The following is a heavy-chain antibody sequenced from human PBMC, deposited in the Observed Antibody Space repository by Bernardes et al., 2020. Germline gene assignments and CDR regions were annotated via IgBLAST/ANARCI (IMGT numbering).Heavy chain of an antibody. V-gene: IGHV1-46*01. CDR1: GYTFTSYY. J-gene: IGHJ3*02. Sequence: ASVKVSCKASGYTFTSYYMHWVRQAPGQGLEWMGIINPSGGSTSYAQKFQGRVTMTRDTSTSTVYMELSSLRSEDTAVYYCAVLGMGGADAFDIWGQGTMVTVSS. CDR3: AVLGMGGADAFDI. CDR2: INPSGGST. D-gene: IGHD7-27*01.